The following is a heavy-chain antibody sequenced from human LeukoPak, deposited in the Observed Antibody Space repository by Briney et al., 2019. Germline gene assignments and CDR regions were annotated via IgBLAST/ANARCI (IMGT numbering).Heavy chain of an antibody. D-gene: IGHD3-22*01. CDR1: GYTFTGYY. CDR2: INPSGGRT. CDR3: ARDQRYYDSSGHLDY. Sequence: GASVKVSFKASGYTFTGYYMHWVRQAPGQGLEWMGIINPSGGRTSYAQKFQGRVTMTRDTSTSTVYMELSSLRSEDTVVYYCARDQRYYDSSGHLDYWGQGTLVTVSS. V-gene: IGHV1-46*01. J-gene: IGHJ4*02.